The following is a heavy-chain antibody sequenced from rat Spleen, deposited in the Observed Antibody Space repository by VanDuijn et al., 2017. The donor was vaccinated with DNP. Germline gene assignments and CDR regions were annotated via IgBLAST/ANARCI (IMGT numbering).Heavy chain of an antibody. Sequence: EVQLVESGGDLVQPGRSLKLSCVASGFTFNNHWMTWIRQVPGKGLEWVASITPSGGNTYFPDSVKGRFTISRNNAKNTIYLQMNSLRSEDTATYYCARGIITTLAYWSFDFWGPGTMVTVSS. CDR2: ITPSGGNT. V-gene: IGHV5-31*01. D-gene: IGHD1-6*01. CDR1: GFTFNNHW. J-gene: IGHJ1*01. CDR3: ARGIITTLAYWSFDF.